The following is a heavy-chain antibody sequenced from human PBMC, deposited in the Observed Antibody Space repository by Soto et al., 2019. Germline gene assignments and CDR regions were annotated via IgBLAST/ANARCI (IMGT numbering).Heavy chain of an antibody. V-gene: IGHV4-38-2*02. CDR3: ARDGGEIWNNIFYYSGMDV. CDR2: IYHTGTT. Sequence: SETLSLTCAVSGDSIIGIYHWAWIRQSPGRGLEWIASIYHTGTTYYTPSLESRVTISVDTSKNQFSLRLSSVTAADSAVYYCARDGGEIWNNIFYYSGMDVWGQGTTVTV. J-gene: IGHJ6*02. D-gene: IGHD3-16*01. CDR1: GDSIIGIYH.